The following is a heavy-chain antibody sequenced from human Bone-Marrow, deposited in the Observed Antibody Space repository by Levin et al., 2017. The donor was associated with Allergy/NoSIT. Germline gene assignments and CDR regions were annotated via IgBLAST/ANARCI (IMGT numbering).Heavy chain of an antibody. Sequence: SETLSLTCSVTGVSIHSGGYDWSWIRQVPGKGLEYIASVYHTGNTNYNPSLKSRATISLDTSKNQFSLKLTSVTDAETAVYYCTRDPDYDRAFDIWGQGTMVAVSS. CDR3: TRDPDYDRAFDI. J-gene: IGHJ3*02. CDR2: VYHTGNT. V-gene: IGHV4-31*03. D-gene: IGHD4-17*01. CDR1: GVSIHSGGYD.